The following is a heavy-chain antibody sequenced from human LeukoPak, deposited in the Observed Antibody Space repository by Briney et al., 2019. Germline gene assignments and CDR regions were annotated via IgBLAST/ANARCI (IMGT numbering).Heavy chain of an antibody. D-gene: IGHD6-19*01. CDR3: ARVGIAVAGKLFDY. V-gene: IGHV3-21*01. CDR1: GFTFSSYS. CDR2: ISSSSSYI. Sequence: GGSLRLSCAASGFTFSSYSMNWVRQAPGKGLEWVSSISSSSSYIYYADSVKGRFTISRDNAKNSLYLQMNSLRAEDTAVYYCARVGIAVAGKLFDYWGQGTLVTVSS. J-gene: IGHJ4*02.